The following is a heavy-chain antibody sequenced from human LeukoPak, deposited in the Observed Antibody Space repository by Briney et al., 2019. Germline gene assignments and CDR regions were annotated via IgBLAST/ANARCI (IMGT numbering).Heavy chain of an antibody. V-gene: IGHV4-4*02. D-gene: IGHD2-8*01. CDR1: GFTFSSYAM. CDR3: ARENGAFSPFGY. CDR2: ISLSGLT. J-gene: IGHJ4*02. Sequence: GSLRLSCAASGFTFSSYAMSWVRQPPGQGLEWIGEISLSGLTNYNPSLKSRVTMALDKSKNPLSLNLTSVTAADTAVYYCARENGAFSPFGYWGQGTLVTVPS.